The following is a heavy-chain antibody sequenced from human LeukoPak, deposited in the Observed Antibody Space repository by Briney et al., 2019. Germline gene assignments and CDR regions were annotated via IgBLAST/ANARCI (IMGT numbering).Heavy chain of an antibody. Sequence: GGSLRLSCAASGFTFSSYAVSWVRQAPGKGLEWVSSISGSGGSTYSADSVKGRFTISRDNSKNTLYLQMNSLRAEDTAVYYCAKNGGRSRAFDIWGQGTKVTVSS. V-gene: IGHV3-23*01. CDR3: AKNGGRSRAFDI. CDR1: GFTFSSYA. CDR2: ISGSGGST. D-gene: IGHD2-15*01. J-gene: IGHJ3*02.